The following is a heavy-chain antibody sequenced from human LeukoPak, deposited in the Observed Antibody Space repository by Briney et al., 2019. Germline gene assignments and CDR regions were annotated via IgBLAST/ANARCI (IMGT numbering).Heavy chain of an antibody. CDR1: GGTFSSYA. Sequence: SVKVSCKASGGTFSSYAISWVRQAPGQGLEWMGGIIPIFGTANYAQKFQGRVTITADKSTSTAYMELSSLRSEDTAVYYCAREEYSSSSVKVGNWFDPWGQGTLVTVSS. CDR3: AREEYSSSSVKVGNWFDP. CDR2: IIPIFGTA. J-gene: IGHJ5*02. V-gene: IGHV1-69*06. D-gene: IGHD6-6*01.